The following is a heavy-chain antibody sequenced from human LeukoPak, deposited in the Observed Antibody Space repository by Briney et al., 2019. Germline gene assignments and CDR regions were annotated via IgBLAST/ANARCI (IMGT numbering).Heavy chain of an antibody. D-gene: IGHD2-15*01. CDR2: ISGHNDDT. CDR3: SRAGYCSGGSCSPYYYYYYMDV. V-gene: IGHV1-18*01. Sequence: ASVKVSCKASGYTFTSYAISWVRQAPGQRLEWMGWISGHNDDTNYAQRLQGRVTMTTDTSTSTAYMELRSLRSDDTAVYYCSRAGYCSGGSCSPYYYYYYMDVWGKGTTVTVSS. J-gene: IGHJ6*03. CDR1: GYTFTSYA.